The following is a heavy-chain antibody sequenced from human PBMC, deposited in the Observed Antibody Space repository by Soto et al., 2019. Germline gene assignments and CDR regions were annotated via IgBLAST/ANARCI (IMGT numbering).Heavy chain of an antibody. CDR3: ARDGAPTNGMDV. CDR1: GFTFSSYS. Sequence: EVQLVESGGGLVKPGGSLRLSCAASGFTFSSYSMNWVRQAPGKGLEWVSSISSSSSYIYYADSVKGRFTISRDNAKNTLYLQMNRLRAEDTAVYYCARDGAPTNGMDVWGQGTTVTGSS. CDR2: ISSSSSYI. D-gene: IGHD5-12*01. V-gene: IGHV3-21*01. J-gene: IGHJ6*02.